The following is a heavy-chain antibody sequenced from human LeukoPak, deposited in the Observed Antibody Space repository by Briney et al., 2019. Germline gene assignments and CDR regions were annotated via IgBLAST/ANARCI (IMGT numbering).Heavy chain of an antibody. CDR1: GFSFSSYW. J-gene: IGHJ4*02. V-gene: IGHV3-7*02. Sequence: PGGSLRLSCAASGFSFSSYWMSWVRQAPGTGLEWVANIKQDGSEKYYVDSVKGRFTISRDNAKNSLYLQMNSLRDEDTAVYYCVRGATVTSPFDYWGQGTLVTVSS. CDR3: VRGATVTSPFDY. D-gene: IGHD4-17*01. CDR2: IKQDGSEK.